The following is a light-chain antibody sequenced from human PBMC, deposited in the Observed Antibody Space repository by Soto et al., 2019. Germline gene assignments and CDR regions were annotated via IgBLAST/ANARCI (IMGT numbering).Light chain of an antibody. V-gene: IGKV3-20*01. CDR3: QQHVSPPPAWT. CDR1: QSVSSSY. Sequence: ETVLTQSPGTLSLSPGERATLFCRASQSVSSSYFAGYQQKPGQAPRLLIYGASSRATGIPDRFSGSGSGTDFALTISRLEPEYFAVYYGQQHVSPPPAWTFGQGTKVDIK. CDR2: GAS. J-gene: IGKJ1*01.